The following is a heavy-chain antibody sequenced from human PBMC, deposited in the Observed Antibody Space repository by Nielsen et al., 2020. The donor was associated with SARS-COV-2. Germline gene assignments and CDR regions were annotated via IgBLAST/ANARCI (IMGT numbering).Heavy chain of an antibody. D-gene: IGHD5-18*01. Sequence: WIRQPPGKGLEWIGSIYYSGSTYYNPSLKSRVTISVDTSKNQFSLKLSSVTAADTAVYYCARWRVNRGYSYAQPPSVWFDPWGQGTLVTVSS. CDR2: IYYSGST. CDR3: ARWRVNRGYSYAQPPSVWFDP. V-gene: IGHV4-39*07. J-gene: IGHJ5*02.